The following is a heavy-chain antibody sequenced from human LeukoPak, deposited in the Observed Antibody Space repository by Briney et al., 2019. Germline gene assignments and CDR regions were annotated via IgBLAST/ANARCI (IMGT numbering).Heavy chain of an antibody. CDR3: AHRPPRITMVRGVILSAPYFDY. Sequence: ESGATLVNPTQTLTLTCTFSGFSLSTSGVGVGWIRQPPGKALEWLALIYWDDDKRYSPSLKSRLTITKDTSKNQVVLTMTNMDPVDTATYYCAHRPPRITMVRGVILSAPYFDYWGQGTLVTVSS. D-gene: IGHD3-10*01. CDR2: IYWDDDK. J-gene: IGHJ4*02. V-gene: IGHV2-5*02. CDR1: GFSLSTSGVG.